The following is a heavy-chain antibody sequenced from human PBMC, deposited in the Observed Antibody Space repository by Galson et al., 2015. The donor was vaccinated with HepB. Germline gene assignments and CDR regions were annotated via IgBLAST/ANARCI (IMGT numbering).Heavy chain of an antibody. Sequence: SLRLSCAASGFTFDDYAMHWVRQAPGKGLEWVSGISWNSGSIGYADSVKGRFTISRDNAKNSLYLQMNSLRAEDTALYYCAKDGDRFGEFLDWYFDLWGRGTLVTVSS. J-gene: IGHJ2*01. CDR3: AKDGDRFGEFLDWYFDL. V-gene: IGHV3-9*01. CDR2: ISWNSGSI. D-gene: IGHD3-10*01. CDR1: GFTFDDYA.